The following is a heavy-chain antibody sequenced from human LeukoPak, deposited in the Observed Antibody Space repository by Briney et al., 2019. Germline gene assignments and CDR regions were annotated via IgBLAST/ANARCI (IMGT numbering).Heavy chain of an antibody. CDR2: ISSSSSYI. Sequence: GGSLRLSCAASGFTFSSYSMNWVRQAPGKGLEWVSSISSSSSYIYYADSAKGRFTISRDNAKNSLYLQMNSLRAEDTAVYYCARDRKGGSGSYYRSLYDYWGQGTLVTVSS. CDR3: ARDRKGGSGSYYRSLYDY. J-gene: IGHJ4*02. D-gene: IGHD3-10*01. V-gene: IGHV3-21*01. CDR1: GFTFSSYS.